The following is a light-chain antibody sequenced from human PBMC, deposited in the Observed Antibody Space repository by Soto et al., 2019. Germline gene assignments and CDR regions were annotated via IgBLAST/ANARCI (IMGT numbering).Light chain of an antibody. V-gene: IGKV3-20*01. CDR3: QQYGSSPPT. J-gene: IGKJ1*01. Sequence: EIVLTQSPGTLSLSPGEIATLSCRASQSVSSNYLAWYQRKPGQAPRLLIYGASSRAIDIPDSFSGSGSGTNFTLTITRLEPEDFAVYYCQQYGSSPPTCGQGTKVEI. CDR1: QSVSSNY. CDR2: GAS.